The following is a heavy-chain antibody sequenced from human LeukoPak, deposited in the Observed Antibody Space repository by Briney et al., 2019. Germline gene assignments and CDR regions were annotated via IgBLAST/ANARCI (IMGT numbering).Heavy chain of an antibody. CDR2: IYYSGST. J-gene: IGHJ4*02. V-gene: IGHV4-39*01. CDR1: GGSISSSSYY. CDR3: ARHHSEYSSSPRRGLNFDY. Sequence: SETLSLTCTVSGGSISSSSYYWGWIRQPPGKGLEWIGSIYYSGSTYYNPSLKSRVTISVDTSKNQFSLKLSSVTAADTAVYYCARHHSEYSSSPRRGLNFDYWGQGTLVTVSS. D-gene: IGHD6-6*01.